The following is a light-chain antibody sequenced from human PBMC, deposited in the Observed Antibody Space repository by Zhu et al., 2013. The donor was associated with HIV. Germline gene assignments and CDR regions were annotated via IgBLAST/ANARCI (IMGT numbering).Light chain of an antibody. J-gene: IGKJ4*01. CDR1: QSVSSSY. CDR2: GAS. Sequence: EIVLTQSPVTLSLSPGERATLSCRASQSVSSSYLTWYQQRPGQAPRLLIFGASSRASGIPDRFSGSGSGTDFTLTISRLEPEDFAVYYCQQYGSSPLTFGG. V-gene: IGKV3-20*01. CDR3: QQYGSSPLT.